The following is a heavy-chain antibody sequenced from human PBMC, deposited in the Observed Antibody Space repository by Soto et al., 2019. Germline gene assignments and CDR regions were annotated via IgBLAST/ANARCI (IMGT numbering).Heavy chain of an antibody. V-gene: IGHV1-18*01. CDR2: ISAYNGNT. D-gene: IGHD5-12*01. CDR3: ARVSVDIVATAYYYYGMDV. CDR1: GYTFTSYG. Sequence: ASVKVSCKASGYTFTSYGISWVRQAPGQGLEWMGWISAYNGNTNYAQKLQGRVTMTTDTSTSTAYMELRSLRSDDTAVYYCARVSVDIVATAYYYYGMDVWGQGTTVTVSS. J-gene: IGHJ6*02.